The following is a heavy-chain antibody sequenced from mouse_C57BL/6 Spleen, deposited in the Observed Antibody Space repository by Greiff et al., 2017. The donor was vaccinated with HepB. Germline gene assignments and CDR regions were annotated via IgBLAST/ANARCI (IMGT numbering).Heavy chain of an antibody. CDR2: IYPRSGNT. Sequence: VQLQQSGAELARPGASVKLSCKASGYTFTSYGISWVKQRTGQGLEWIGEIYPRSGNTYYNEKFKGKATLTADKSSSTAYMELRSLTSEDSAVYFCARWSNYDMGRKPFDYWGQGTTLTVSS. CDR3: ARWSNYDMGRKPFDY. CDR1: GYTFTSYG. V-gene: IGHV1-81*01. D-gene: IGHD2-5*01. J-gene: IGHJ2*01.